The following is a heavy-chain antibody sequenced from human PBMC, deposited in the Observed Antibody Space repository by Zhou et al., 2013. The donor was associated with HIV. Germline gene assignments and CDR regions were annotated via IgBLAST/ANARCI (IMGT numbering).Heavy chain of an antibody. Sequence: QVQLVQSGAEVKKPGSSVKVSCKASGGSFNSYPISWVRQAPGQGFEWMGRITPLVGITQYAQKFQARVTFTADKSTGTAYMELSSLRSEDTAIYYCAIDGVTLSHGVPKGFGPWGQGTRVTVSS. CDR1: GGSFNSYP. CDR2: ITPLVGIT. CDR3: AIDGVTLSHGVPKGFGP. V-gene: IGHV1-69*04. J-gene: IGHJ5*02. D-gene: IGHD2-8*01.